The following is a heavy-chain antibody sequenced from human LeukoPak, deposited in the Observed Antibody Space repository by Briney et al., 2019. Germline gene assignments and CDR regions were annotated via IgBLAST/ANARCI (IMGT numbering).Heavy chain of an antibody. Sequence: ASVKVSCKTSGYTFTSYYVHWVRQAPGQGLEYMGVIYPHSDTTSYAQKFQGRVTMTRDTSTSTVYMELSSLRSEDTAVFFCAREAPRTLYFDYWGQGTLVTVSS. V-gene: IGHV1-46*01. CDR1: GYTFTSYY. J-gene: IGHJ4*02. CDR2: IYPHSDTT. D-gene: IGHD3-16*01. CDR3: AREAPRTLYFDY.